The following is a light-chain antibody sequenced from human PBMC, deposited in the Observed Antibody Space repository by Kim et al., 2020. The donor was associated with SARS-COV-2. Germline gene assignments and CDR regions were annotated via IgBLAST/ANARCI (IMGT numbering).Light chain of an antibody. CDR3: QQRSSWPPT. V-gene: IGKV3-11*01. J-gene: IGKJ5*01. CDR2: DAS. CDR1: HSIGNS. Sequence: WSPAERATLSCRASHSIGNSLAWYQQKPGQTPRLLIHDASNGATDIPARFSGSGSGTDFTLTISSLEPEDFAVYFCQQRSSWPPTFGQGTRLEIK.